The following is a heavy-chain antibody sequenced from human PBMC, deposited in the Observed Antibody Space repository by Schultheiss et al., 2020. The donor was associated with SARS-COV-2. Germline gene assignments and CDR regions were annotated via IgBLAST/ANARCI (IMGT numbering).Heavy chain of an antibody. CDR3: ARESRETTSGSYGGGMDY. V-gene: IGHV3-7*01. Sequence: GGSLRLSCAASGFTFSSYWMSWVRQAPGKGLEWVANIKQDGSEKYYVDSVKGRFTISRDNAKNSLYLQMNSLRAEDTAVYYCARESRETTSGSYGGGMDYWGQGTLGTVSS. CDR2: IKQDGSEK. CDR1: GFTFSSYW. J-gene: IGHJ4*02. D-gene: IGHD1-26*01.